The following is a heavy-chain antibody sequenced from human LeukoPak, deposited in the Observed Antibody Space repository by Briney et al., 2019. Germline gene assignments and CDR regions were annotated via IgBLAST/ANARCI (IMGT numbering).Heavy chain of an antibody. Sequence: GGSLRLSCAASGFTFSSYGMHWVRQAPGKGLEWVAVISYDGSNKYYADSVKGQFTISRDNSKNTLYLQMNSLRAEDTAVYYCAKDLDRWSIAVAGLDYWGQGTLVTVSS. J-gene: IGHJ4*02. CDR1: GFTFSSYG. D-gene: IGHD6-19*01. CDR3: AKDLDRWSIAVAGLDY. V-gene: IGHV3-30*18. CDR2: ISYDGSNK.